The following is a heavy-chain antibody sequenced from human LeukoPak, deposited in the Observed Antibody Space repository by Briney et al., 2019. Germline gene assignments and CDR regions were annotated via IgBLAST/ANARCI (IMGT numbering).Heavy chain of an antibody. Sequence: GASVKVSCKASGYTFTGYYMHWVRQAPGQGLEWMGWINPNSGGTNYAQKFQGRVSMTRDTSISTPYMELSRLRSDDTAVYYCARDRAPVPAAIRNWFDPWGQGTLVTVSS. V-gene: IGHV1-2*02. J-gene: IGHJ5*02. D-gene: IGHD2-2*02. CDR1: GYTFTGYY. CDR2: INPNSGGT. CDR3: ARDRAPVPAAIRNWFDP.